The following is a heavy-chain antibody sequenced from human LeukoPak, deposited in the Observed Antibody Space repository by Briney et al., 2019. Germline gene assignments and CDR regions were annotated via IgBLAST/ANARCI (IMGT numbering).Heavy chain of an antibody. CDR1: GFTFTDYW. V-gene: IGHV3-7*01. CDR3: ARGQTLTF. Sequence: GGSLTLSFTTSGFTFTDYWVTSARQPPGRGLGGVANINQDGSKKFYVDSVKGRFTISRDNAKNALYLQMNSLRAEDTGVYFCARGQTLTFWGQGTLVTASS. J-gene: IGHJ4*02. CDR2: INQDGSKK.